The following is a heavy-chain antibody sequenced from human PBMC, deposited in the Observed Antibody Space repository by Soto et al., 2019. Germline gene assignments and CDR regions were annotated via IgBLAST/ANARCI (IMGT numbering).Heavy chain of an antibody. D-gene: IGHD1-26*01. CDR1: GFTFSSYG. Sequence: GGSLRLSCAASGFTFSSYGMHWVRQAPGKGLEWVAVISYDGSNKYYADSVKGRFTISRDNSKNTLYLQMNSLRAEDTAVYYCARRVGAITYYFDYWSQGTLVTVS. CDR2: ISYDGSNK. CDR3: ARRVGAITYYFDY. V-gene: IGHV3-30*03. J-gene: IGHJ4*02.